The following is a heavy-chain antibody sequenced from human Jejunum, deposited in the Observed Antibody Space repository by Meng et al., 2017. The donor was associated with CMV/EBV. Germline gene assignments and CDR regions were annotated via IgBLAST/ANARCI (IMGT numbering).Heavy chain of an antibody. CDR3: AKDQGIHGFTMDV. Sequence: EFPLSNHDMTWVRQAPGKGLEWLSHINRGDSVILYADSVRGRFTISRDVAKNSVYLQMNTLRVEDTGVYYCAKDQGIHGFTMDVWGQGTAVTVSS. V-gene: IGHV3-48*03. CDR2: INRGDSVI. D-gene: IGHD5-24*01. J-gene: IGHJ6*02. CDR1: EFPLSNHD.